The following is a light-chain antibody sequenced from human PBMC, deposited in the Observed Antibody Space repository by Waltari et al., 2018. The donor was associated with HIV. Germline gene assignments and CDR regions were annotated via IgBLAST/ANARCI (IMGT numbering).Light chain of an antibody. Sequence: QSVLTQPPSLSAAPRPRPTMPRAGINSNIEHNFVSSYQHVPGTAPKLIIFDSNRRPSGIPDRFSGSQSGASATLAIAGLQTGDEAHYYCGTWDTVLSVVVFGGGTKLTVL. CDR1: NSNIEHNF. CDR3: GTWDTVLSVVV. CDR2: DSN. V-gene: IGLV1-51*01. J-gene: IGLJ3*02.